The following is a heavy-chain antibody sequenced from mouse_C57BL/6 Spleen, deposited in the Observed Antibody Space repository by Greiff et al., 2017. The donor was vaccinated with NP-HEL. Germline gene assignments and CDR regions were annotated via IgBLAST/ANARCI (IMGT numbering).Heavy chain of an antibody. Sequence: EVHLVESGGGLVKPGGSLKLSCAASGFTFSSYAMSWVRQTPEKRLEWVATISDGGSYTYYPDNVKGRFTISRDNAKNNLYLQMSHLKSEDTAMYYCARSASNYDFDDWGQGTTLTVSS. J-gene: IGHJ2*01. CDR3: ARSASNYDFDD. CDR1: GFTFSSYA. CDR2: ISDGGSYT. D-gene: IGHD2-5*01. V-gene: IGHV5-4*01.